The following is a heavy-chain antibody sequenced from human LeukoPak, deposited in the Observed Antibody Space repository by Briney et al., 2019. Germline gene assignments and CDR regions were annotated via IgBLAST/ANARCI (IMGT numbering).Heavy chain of an antibody. D-gene: IGHD1-1*01. J-gene: IGHJ4*02. CDR3: ATDSPETAAFDY. Sequence: PGGSLRLSCTASGFSFSTYSMNWVRQAPGKGLEWVSYIVGSSSNIYYADSVKGRFTITRDNAKNSLYLQMDSLRAEDTAVYYCATDSPETAAFDYWGQGTLVTVSS. V-gene: IGHV3-48*04. CDR1: GFSFSTYS. CDR2: IVGSSSNI.